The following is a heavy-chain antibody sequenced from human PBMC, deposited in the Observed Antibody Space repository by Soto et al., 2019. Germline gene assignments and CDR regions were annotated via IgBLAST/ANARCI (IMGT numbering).Heavy chain of an antibody. CDR3: ARAKRGGYGQGGSYYYYYGMGV. CDR2: ISSSSSYI. D-gene: IGHD3-16*01. V-gene: IGHV3-21*01. J-gene: IGHJ6*02. CDR1: GFTFSSYS. Sequence: PGGSLRLSCAASGFTFSSYSMNWVRQAPGKGLEWVSSISSSSSYIYYADSVKGRFTISRDNAKNSLYLQMNSLRAEDTAVYYCARAKRGGYGQGGSYYYYYGMGVWGQGTTVTVSS.